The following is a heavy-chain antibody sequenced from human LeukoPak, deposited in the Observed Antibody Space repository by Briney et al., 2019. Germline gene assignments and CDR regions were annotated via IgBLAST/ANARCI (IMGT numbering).Heavy chain of an antibody. CDR2: IIPIFGTA. D-gene: IGHD2-2*01. J-gene: IGHJ6*03. V-gene: IGHV1-69*05. Sequence: ASVKVSCKASGGTFSSSVISWVPQAPGQRLEWMGGIIPIFGTANYAQKFQCRVTITTDEATSTAYMELSSLRSEDTAVYYCASPAVDYYYYYYMDVWGKGTTVTVSS. CDR3: ASPAVDYYYYYYMDV. CDR1: GGTFSSSV.